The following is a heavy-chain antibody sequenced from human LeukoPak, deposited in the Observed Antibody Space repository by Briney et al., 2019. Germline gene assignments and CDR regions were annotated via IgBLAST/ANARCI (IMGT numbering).Heavy chain of an antibody. CDR2: IYHSGST. CDR1: GYSISSGYY. CDR3: ARRDTNYGDYVGYFDY. V-gene: IGHV4-38-2*01. Sequence: SETLSLTCAVSGYSISSGYYWGWIRQPPGKGLEWIGSIYHSGSTYYNPSLKSRVTISVDTSKNQSSLKLSSVTAADTAVYYCARRDTNYGDYVGYFDYWGQGTLVTVSS. J-gene: IGHJ4*02. D-gene: IGHD4-17*01.